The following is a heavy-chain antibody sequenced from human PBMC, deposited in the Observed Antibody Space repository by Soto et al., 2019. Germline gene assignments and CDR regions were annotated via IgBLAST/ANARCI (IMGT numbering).Heavy chain of an antibody. D-gene: IGHD4-4*01. CDR3: AREYSNSWHYGF. J-gene: IGHJ4*02. Sequence: EVQLVESGGGLVQPGGFLRLSCAASGFTFSNYAMHWVRQAPGKGLEWISYISSSSSTIYYADSVKGRFTISRDNVQNSMFLQMNSLRDDDTAVYYCAREYSNSWHYGFWGQRTLVTVSS. CDR2: ISSSSSTI. V-gene: IGHV3-48*02. CDR1: GFTFSNYA.